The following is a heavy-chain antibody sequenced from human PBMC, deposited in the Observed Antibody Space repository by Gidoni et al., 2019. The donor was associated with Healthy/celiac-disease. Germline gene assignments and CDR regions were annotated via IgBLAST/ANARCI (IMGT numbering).Heavy chain of an antibody. CDR2: IKSKTDGGTT. J-gene: IGHJ3*02. CDR3: TTVGARDYGDAFDI. CDR1: AFNFSNAW. V-gene: IGHV3-15*01. D-gene: IGHD4-17*01. Sequence: EVQLVESGGGLVKPGGSLRLSCAASAFNFSNAWITWVRQAPGKGLEWVGLIKSKTDGGTTDYAAPVKGRFTISGDDSKNTLYLQMNSLKTEDTAVYYCTTVGARDYGDAFDIWGQGTMVTVSS.